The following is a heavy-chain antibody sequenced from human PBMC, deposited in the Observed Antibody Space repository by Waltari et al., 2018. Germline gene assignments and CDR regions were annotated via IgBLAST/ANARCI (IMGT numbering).Heavy chain of an antibody. Sequence: AFIRYDGSNKYYADSVKGRFTISRDNSKNTLYLQMNSLRAEDTAVYYCAKDRSGGNRSVRPGTEYYYYYGMDVWGQGTTVTVSS. D-gene: IGHD2-15*01. CDR2: IRYDGSNK. J-gene: IGHJ6*02. V-gene: IGHV3-30*02. CDR3: AKDRSGGNRSVRPGTEYYYYYGMDV.